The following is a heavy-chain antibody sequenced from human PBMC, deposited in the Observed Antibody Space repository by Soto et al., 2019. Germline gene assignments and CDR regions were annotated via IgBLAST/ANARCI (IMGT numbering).Heavy chain of an antibody. CDR1: GGSISSGGYS. J-gene: IGHJ5*02. V-gene: IGHV4-30-2*01. CDR3: ARGPTP. CDR2: IYHSGST. Sequence: QLQLQESGSGLVKPSQTLSLTCAVSGGSISSGGYSWSWIRQPPGKCLEWIGYIYHSGSTDYNPALKSRVTRSGDRSENQCSLKLSAVTAADTAVYYCARGPTPWGQGTLVTVS.